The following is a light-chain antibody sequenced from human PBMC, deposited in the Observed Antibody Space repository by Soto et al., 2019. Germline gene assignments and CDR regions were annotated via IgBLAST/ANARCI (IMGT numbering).Light chain of an antibody. V-gene: IGLV1-40*01. J-gene: IGLJ1*01. Sequence: QAVVTQQPSVSGAPGQRVTLSCTSSSSNIAAGYDVHWYQQLPGPAPKLLIYASSNRPSGGPDRFSGSRSGTSASLAITGLQHEEEDDYYCQSYACSLSASVFGTGTKLTVL. CDR3: QSYACSLSASV. CDR2: ASS. CDR1: SSNIAAGYD.